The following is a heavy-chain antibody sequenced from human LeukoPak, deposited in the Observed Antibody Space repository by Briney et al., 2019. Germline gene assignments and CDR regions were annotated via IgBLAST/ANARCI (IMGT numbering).Heavy chain of an antibody. J-gene: IGHJ4*02. CDR3: ARDPQIIVGATNHFDS. V-gene: IGHV3-48*02. CDR1: GYTFSSCS. Sequence: GGSLRLSCAASGYTFSSCSMNWVRQAPGKGLEWISYISRSSSIIYYADSVKGRFTISRDNAKNSLYLQMNSLRDEDTAVYYCARDPQIIVGATNHFDSWGQGTLVTVSS. D-gene: IGHD1-26*01. CDR2: ISRSSSII.